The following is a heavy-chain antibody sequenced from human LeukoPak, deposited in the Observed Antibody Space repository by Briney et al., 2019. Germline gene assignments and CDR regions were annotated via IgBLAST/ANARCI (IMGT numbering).Heavy chain of an antibody. Sequence: GASVKVSYKASGYTFTSYGISWVRQAPGQGLEWMGWISAYNGNTNYAQKLQGRVTMTTDTSTSTAYMELRSLRSDDTAVYYCARARFLEWLSTAWYFDYWGQGTLVTVSS. CDR3: ARARFLEWLSTAWYFDY. J-gene: IGHJ4*02. CDR2: ISAYNGNT. D-gene: IGHD3-3*01. CDR1: GYTFTSYG. V-gene: IGHV1-18*01.